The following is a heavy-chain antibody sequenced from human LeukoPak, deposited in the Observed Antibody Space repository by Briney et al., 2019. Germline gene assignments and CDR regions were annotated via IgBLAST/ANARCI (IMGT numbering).Heavy chain of an antibody. Sequence: PSQTLSLTCTVSGGSISSGEYYWSWIRQPPGKGLEWIGYIYYSGSTYYNPSLKSRVTISVDTSKNQFSLKLSSVTAADTAVYYCARSPGYYDSSGYHAVGDYWGQGTLVTVSS. CDR1: GGSISSGEYY. CDR3: ARSPGYYDSSGYHAVGDY. J-gene: IGHJ4*02. CDR2: IYYSGST. D-gene: IGHD3-22*01. V-gene: IGHV4-30-4*01.